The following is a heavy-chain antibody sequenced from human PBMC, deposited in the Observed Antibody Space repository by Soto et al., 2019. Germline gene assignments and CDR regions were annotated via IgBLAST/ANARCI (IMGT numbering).Heavy chain of an antibody. CDR1: GYTFTGYY. CDR3: ARSIAARHTYFDY. D-gene: IGHD6-6*01. V-gene: IGHV1-2*02. J-gene: IGHJ4*02. Sequence: SVKVSCKASGYTFTGYYMHWVRQAPGQGLEWMGWINPNSGGTNYAQKFQGRVTMTRDTSISTAYMELSRLRSDDTAVYYCARSIAARHTYFDYWGQGNLVTVSS. CDR2: INPNSGGT.